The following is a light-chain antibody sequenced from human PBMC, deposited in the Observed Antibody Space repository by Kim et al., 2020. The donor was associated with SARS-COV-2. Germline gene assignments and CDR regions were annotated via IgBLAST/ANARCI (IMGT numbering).Light chain of an antibody. CDR2: DND. CDR3: ATWDTSLSAGV. Sequence: QSVLTQPPSVSATPGQRVTISCSGSSSNIGNNYVSWYQQLPGTAPKLLIYDNDKRVSGIPDRFSGSKSGTSATLGITGLRTGDEADYYCATWDTSLSAGVFGGGTQLTVL. J-gene: IGLJ3*02. CDR1: SSNIGNNY. V-gene: IGLV1-51*01.